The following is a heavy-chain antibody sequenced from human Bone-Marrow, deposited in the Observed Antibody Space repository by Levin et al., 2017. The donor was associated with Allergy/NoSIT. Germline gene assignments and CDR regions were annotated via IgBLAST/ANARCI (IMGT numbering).Heavy chain of an antibody. J-gene: IGHJ5*01. D-gene: IGHD4-17*01. CDR2: ISGTSMSR. V-gene: IGHV3-23*01. CDR1: GFTFSSYV. Sequence: GGSLRLSCAASGFTFSSYVMSWVRQAPGTGLEWISGISGTSMSRYYANSVKGRVTISRDNSKNTLYLQMVGLRADDTAVYYCAKDYWPSLNTVPTNNLFDSWGQGTLVTVSS. CDR3: AKDYWPSLNTVPTNNLFDS.